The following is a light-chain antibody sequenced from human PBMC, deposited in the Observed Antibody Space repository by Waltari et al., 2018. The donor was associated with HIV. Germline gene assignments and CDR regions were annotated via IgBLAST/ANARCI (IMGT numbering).Light chain of an antibody. J-gene: IGKJ1*01. CDR2: GAS. V-gene: IGKV3-15*01. CDR1: QSVSSN. CDR3: QQYNNWPFWT. Sequence: EIVMTQSPATLSVSPGERATLSCRASQSVSSNLAWYQQKPGQAPRLLIYGASTRATGIPARFSGSGSGTEFTLTISSLQSEDFAVYYCQQYNNWPFWTFGQGTKVGIK.